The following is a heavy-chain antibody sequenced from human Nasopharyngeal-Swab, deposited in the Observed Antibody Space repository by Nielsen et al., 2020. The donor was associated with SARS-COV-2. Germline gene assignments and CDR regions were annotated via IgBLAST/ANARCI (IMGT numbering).Heavy chain of an antibody. J-gene: IGHJ4*02. D-gene: IGHD1-26*01. V-gene: IGHV1-24*01. CDR3: TAGAGSYGRFDY. CDR1: GYTLTNFS. CDR2: FDPEDGET. Sequence: ASVQVSCKVSGYTLTNFSMHWVGQPPAKGLEGVGGFDPEDGETNYAPKSQGIITMTEKTSTDTAYMELSSRTSEDTAVYYCTAGAGSYGRFDYWGQGTLVTVSS.